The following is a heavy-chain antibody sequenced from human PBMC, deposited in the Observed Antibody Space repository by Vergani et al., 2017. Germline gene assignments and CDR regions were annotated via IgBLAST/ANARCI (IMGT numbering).Heavy chain of an antibody. Sequence: QVQLQESGPGLVKPSETLSLTCTVSGGSISSYYWSWIRQPPGKGLEWIGYIYYSGSTNYNPSLKSRVTISVDTSKNQFSLKLSSVTAADMAVYYCARTAFYCSSTSCYGNYYYYYMDVWGKGTTVTVSS. D-gene: IGHD2-2*01. CDR1: GGSISSYY. CDR3: ARTAFYCSSTSCYGNYYYYYMDV. CDR2: IYYSGST. J-gene: IGHJ6*03. V-gene: IGHV4-59*01.